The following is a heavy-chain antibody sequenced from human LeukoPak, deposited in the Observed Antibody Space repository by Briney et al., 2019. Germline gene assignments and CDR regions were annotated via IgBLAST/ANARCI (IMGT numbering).Heavy chain of an antibody. CDR3: ARAKDYGSRSPAYYFDY. D-gene: IGHD3-10*01. V-gene: IGHV4-31*03. CDR2: IYYTGST. CDR1: GGSISSGGYY. Sequence: PSETLSLTCIVSGGSISSGGYYRSWIRQHPGKGLEWIGYIYYTGSTYYNPSLKSRVTISVDTSKNQFSLKLSSVTAADTAVYYCARAKDYGSRSPAYYFDYWGQGTLVTVSS. J-gene: IGHJ4*02.